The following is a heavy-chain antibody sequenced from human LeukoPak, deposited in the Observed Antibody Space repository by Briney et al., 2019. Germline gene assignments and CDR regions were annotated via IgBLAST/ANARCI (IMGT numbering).Heavy chain of an antibody. CDR1: GGTFSSYA. Sequence: GASVKVSCKASGGTFSSYAISWVRQAPGQGLEWMGRIIPILGIANYAQKFQGRVTITADKSTSTAYMELSSLRSEDTAVYYCARVGVAYCGGDCYSNAFDIWGQGTMVTVSS. D-gene: IGHD2-21*02. CDR2: IIPILGIA. CDR3: ARVGVAYCGGDCYSNAFDI. J-gene: IGHJ3*02. V-gene: IGHV1-69*04.